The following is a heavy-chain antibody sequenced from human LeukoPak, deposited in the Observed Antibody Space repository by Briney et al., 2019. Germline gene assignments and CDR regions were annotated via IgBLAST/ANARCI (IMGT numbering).Heavy chain of an antibody. CDR2: IDPSDSYT. J-gene: IGHJ5*02. CDR3: GRDYCSSTSCYANWFDP. Sequence: GESLKISCKGSGYSFTSHWISWVRQMPGKGREWMGRIDPSDSYTKYSPSFQGHVTMSTDKSISTAYLQWSSLKASDTAMYYCGRDYCSSTSCYANWFDPWGQGTLVTVSS. CDR1: GYSFTSHW. V-gene: IGHV5-10-1*01. D-gene: IGHD2-2*01.